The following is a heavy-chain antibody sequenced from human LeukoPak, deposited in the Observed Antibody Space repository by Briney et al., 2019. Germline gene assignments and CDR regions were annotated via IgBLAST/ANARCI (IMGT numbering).Heavy chain of an antibody. D-gene: IGHD3-22*01. CDR3: AYLDSSGYYYGRLRY. CDR2: ISAGGDRT. Sequence: GGSLRLSCAASGFTLSDHAMSWVRQTPAKGLESVSSISAGGDRTHYADSVKGRFTVSRDNSKNTLYLHMNSLRAEDTAVYFCAYLDSSGYYYGRLRYWGQGTPVTVSS. J-gene: IGHJ4*02. V-gene: IGHV3-23*01. CDR1: GFTLSDHA.